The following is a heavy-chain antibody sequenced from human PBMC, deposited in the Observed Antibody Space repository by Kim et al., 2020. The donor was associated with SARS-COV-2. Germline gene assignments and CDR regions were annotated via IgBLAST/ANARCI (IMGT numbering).Heavy chain of an antibody. Sequence: SYAQKFQGRVTMPRDTSTSTVYMELSSLRSEDTAVYYCARPTGWDTYFDYWGQGTLVTVSS. D-gene: IGHD6-19*01. CDR3: ARPTGWDTYFDY. J-gene: IGHJ4*02. V-gene: IGHV1-46*01.